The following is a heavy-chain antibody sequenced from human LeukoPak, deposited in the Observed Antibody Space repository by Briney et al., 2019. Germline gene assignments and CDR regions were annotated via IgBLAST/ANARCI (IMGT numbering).Heavy chain of an antibody. CDR1: GFTFSSYA. CDR2: IKRDGGEE. V-gene: IGHV3-7*01. D-gene: IGHD4-17*01. J-gene: IGHJ4*02. CDR3: ARETSTVTTSTRFDY. Sequence: GGSLRLSCAASGFTFSSYAMHWVRQAPGKGLEWVANIKRDGGEEHYVDSVKGRFTISRDNAKNSLYLQMNSLRAEDTAVYYCARETSTVTTSTRFDYWGQGTLVTVSS.